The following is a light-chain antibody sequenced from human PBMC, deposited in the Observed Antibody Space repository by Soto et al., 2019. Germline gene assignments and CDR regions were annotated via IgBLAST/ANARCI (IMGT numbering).Light chain of an antibody. Sequence: DIQMTQSPSSLSASVGDRVTITCRASQGISKYVAWCQQIPGKAPKSLHYATYRVQSGVPSKFSGSGYRTDFNLSISSLQPEDFATCYCQEYDSYARSFGQGTRLEMK. CDR2: ATY. CDR3: QEYDSYARS. CDR1: QGISKY. V-gene: IGKV1-16*02. J-gene: IGKJ2*03.